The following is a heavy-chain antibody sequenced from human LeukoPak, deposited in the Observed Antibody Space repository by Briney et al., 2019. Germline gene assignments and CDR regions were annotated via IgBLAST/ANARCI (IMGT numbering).Heavy chain of an antibody. CDR1: GLTFSSYA. D-gene: IGHD3-22*01. J-gene: IGHJ4*02. CDR3: AKDRRVVVINTIDY. V-gene: IGHV3-23*01. Sequence: GGSLRLSCAASGLTFSSYAMSWVRQAPGKGLEWVSAISGSGGSTYYADSVKGRFTISRDNSKNTLYLQMNSLRAEDTAVYYCAKDRRVVVINTIDYWGQGTLVTVSS. CDR2: ISGSGGST.